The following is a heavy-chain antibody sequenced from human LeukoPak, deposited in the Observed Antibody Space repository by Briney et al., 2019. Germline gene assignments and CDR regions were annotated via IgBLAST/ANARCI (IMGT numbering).Heavy chain of an antibody. V-gene: IGHV3-73*01. Sequence: GGSLRLSCAASGFTFSGSAMHWVRQASGKGLEWVGRLRSNANSYATAYAASVKGRFTISRDDSTKTAYLQMNSLKTEDTAVYYCTGDEYSSSAPFDYWGQGTLVTVSS. D-gene: IGHD6-6*01. CDR1: GFTFSGSA. J-gene: IGHJ4*02. CDR2: LRSNANSYAT. CDR3: TGDEYSSSAPFDY.